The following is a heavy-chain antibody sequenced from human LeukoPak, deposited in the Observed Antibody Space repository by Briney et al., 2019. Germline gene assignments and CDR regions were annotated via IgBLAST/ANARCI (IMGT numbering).Heavy chain of an antibody. D-gene: IGHD6-13*01. V-gene: IGHV4-39*01. CDR1: GGSLNSGCHY. J-gene: IGHJ4*02. CDR3: ASKPLTSSIAAVDH. CDR2: FDYRGRT. Sequence: KPSETLSPTRTFSGGSLNSGCHYWGWIPPPPGEGLEWVGSFDYRGRTYYSPSLKSRVTISVDTSKNQLSLKLTSVTAADTAVYYCASKPLTSSIAAVDHWGQGTLVTVSS.